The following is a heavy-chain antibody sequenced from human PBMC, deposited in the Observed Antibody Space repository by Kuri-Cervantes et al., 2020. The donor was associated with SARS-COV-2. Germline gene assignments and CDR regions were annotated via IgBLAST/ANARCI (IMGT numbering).Heavy chain of an antibody. CDR2: IYYSGST. CDR3: ARVLRTASFDF. CDR1: GGSISSRNFY. V-gene: IGHV4-39*01. J-gene: IGHJ4*02. Sequence: SETLSLTCSVSGGSISSRNFYWGWIRQPPGKGLEWIGNIYYSGSTYCSPSLKSRVTISMDTSKDQFSLKLSSVTAADTAVYYCARVLRTASFDFWGQGTLVTVSS. D-gene: IGHD3-16*01.